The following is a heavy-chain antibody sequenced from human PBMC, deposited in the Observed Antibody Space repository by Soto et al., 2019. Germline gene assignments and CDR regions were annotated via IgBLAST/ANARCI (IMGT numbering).Heavy chain of an antibody. V-gene: IGHV3-30-3*01. CDR2: ISYDGSNK. Sequence: QVQLVESGGGVGQPGRSLRLSCAASGFTFSSYAMHWVRQAPGKGLEWVAFISYDGSNKCYADSVKGRFTISRDNSKNTLFRQMNGLRADDTAVYYCATEGANSGTDAFDIWGQGTMVTVSS. J-gene: IGHJ3*02. CDR3: ATEGANSGTDAFDI. CDR1: GFTFSSYA. D-gene: IGHD7-27*01.